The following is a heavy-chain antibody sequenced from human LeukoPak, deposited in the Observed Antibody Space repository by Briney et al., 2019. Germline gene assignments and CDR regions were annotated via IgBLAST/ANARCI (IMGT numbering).Heavy chain of an antibody. D-gene: IGHD3-10*01. CDR1: GFPFSNYW. CDR3: VVDLSGSADY. J-gene: IGHJ4*02. Sequence: GGSLRLSCAASGFPFSNYWFHWVRHAPGEGLVWVSRTNEHGTIINYADSVKGRFTISRDNAKNTLYLQMNSLRTEDSALYYCVVDLSGSADYWGQGTLVTVSS. CDR2: TNEHGTII. V-gene: IGHV3-74*01.